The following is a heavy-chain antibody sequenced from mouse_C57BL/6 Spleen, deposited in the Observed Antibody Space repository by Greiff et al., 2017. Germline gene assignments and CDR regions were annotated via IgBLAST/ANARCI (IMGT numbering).Heavy chain of an antibody. V-gene: IGHV1-80*01. D-gene: IGHD1-1*01. CDR1: GYAFSSYW. CDR2: IYPGDGDT. CDR3: ARGSYGSSPYWYFDV. J-gene: IGHJ1*03. Sequence: VQLQQSGAELVKPGASVKISCKASGYAFSSYWMNWVKQRPGKGLEWIGQIYPGDGDTNYNGKFKGKATLTADKSSSTAYMQLSSLTSEDSAVYFCARGSYGSSPYWYFDVWGTGTTVTVSS.